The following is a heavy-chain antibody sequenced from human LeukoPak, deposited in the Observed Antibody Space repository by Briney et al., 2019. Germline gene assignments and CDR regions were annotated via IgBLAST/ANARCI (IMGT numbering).Heavy chain of an antibody. CDR1: GFIFSNYA. CDR2: IGGSSGKT. J-gene: IGHJ5*02. D-gene: IGHD3-10*01. Sequence: GGSLRLSCAASGFIFSNYAMTWVRQALGKGLQWVSGIGGSSGKTFYADSVKGRFTISRDNSKNTLYLQMNTLRGEDTAVYFCAKQPYQYVSGSPSWFDPWGQGTLVTVSS. CDR3: AKQPYQYVSGSPSWFDP. V-gene: IGHV3-23*01.